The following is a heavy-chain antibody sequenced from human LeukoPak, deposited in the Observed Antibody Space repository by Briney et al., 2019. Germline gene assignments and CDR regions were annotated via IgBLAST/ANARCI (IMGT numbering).Heavy chain of an antibody. Sequence: GGSLRLSCAASGFMFSRSDIHWVRQAPGRGLEWVAVIWHDRSDTYGSNKSYADSVKGRFTISRDNSKNTVYLQMNSLRVEDTAVYYCAKDGNCGGDCYGWLDPWGQGALVTVSS. CDR2: IWHDRSDTYGSNK. D-gene: IGHD2-21*02. CDR1: GFMFSRSD. V-gene: IGHV3-33*06. CDR3: AKDGNCGGDCYGWLDP. J-gene: IGHJ5*02.